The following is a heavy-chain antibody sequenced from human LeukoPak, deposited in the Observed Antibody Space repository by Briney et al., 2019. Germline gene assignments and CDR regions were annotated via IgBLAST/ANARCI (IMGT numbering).Heavy chain of an antibody. Sequence: GGSLRLSCAASGFTFSSNAMSWVRQAPGKGLEWVSGISGRGDDTYYAASVKGRFTISRDNAKNSLYLQMNSLRAEDTAVYYCARALRSKIVLMVYANTGVDYWGQGTLVTVSS. CDR2: ISGRGDDT. CDR3: ARALRSKIVLMVYANTGVDY. V-gene: IGHV3-23*01. J-gene: IGHJ4*02. CDR1: GFTFSSNA. D-gene: IGHD2-8*01.